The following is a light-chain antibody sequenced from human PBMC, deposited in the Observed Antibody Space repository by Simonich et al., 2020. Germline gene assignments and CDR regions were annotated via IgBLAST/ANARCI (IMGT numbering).Light chain of an antibody. V-gene: IGKV4-1*01. CDR1: QSVLYSSNNKNY. J-gene: IGKJ2*01. Sequence: DIVMTQSPDSLAVSLGERATINCKSSQSVLYSSNNKNYLAWYQQKPGQPPKLLIYWASTREYGVPDRFSDSGSGTDFTLTISSLQAEDVAVYYCQQYYSTPYTFGQGTKLEIK. CDR2: WAS. CDR3: QQYYSTPYT.